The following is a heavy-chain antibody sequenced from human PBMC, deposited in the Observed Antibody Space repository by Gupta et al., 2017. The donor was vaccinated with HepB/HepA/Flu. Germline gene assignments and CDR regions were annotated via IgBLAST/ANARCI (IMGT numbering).Heavy chain of an antibody. J-gene: IGHJ4*02. Sequence: QVQLVESGGGVVQPERSLRLSCAASGFTFSSYGMHWVRQAPGKGLEWVAISWYDGSYEYYAESVKGRVTISRDNSKNTLYLQMNSLRDEDTAVYYCARDRGAHDFYGFDYWGQGTLVTVSS. D-gene: IGHD1-1*01. CDR1: GFTFSSYG. V-gene: IGHV3-33*01. CDR2: SWYDGSYE. CDR3: ARDRGAHDFYGFDY.